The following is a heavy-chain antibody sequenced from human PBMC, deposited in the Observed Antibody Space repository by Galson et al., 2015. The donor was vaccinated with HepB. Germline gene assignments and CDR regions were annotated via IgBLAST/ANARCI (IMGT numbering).Heavy chain of an antibody. CDR3: ARDRALGYCSSTSCGYYYYYGMDV. J-gene: IGHJ6*02. CDR2: IGTAGDT. Sequence: SLRLSCAASGFTFSSYDMHWVRHATGKGLEWVSAIGTAGDTYYPGSVKGRFTISRENAKNSLYLQMNSLRAGDTAVYYCARDRALGYCSSTSCGYYYYYGMDVWGQGTTVTVSS. D-gene: IGHD2-2*01. V-gene: IGHV3-13*01. CDR1: GFTFSSYD.